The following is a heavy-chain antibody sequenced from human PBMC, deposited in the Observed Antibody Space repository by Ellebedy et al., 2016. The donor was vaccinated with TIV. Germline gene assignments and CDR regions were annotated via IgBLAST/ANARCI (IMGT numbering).Heavy chain of an antibody. D-gene: IGHD1-26*01. CDR3: AKDLGIERQWGFDY. CDR1: GFTFSNYA. CDR2: ISSSGDST. J-gene: IGHJ4*02. Sequence: GESLKISCSASGFTFSNYAMNWVRQAPGKGLEWVSGISSSGDSTSYADSVKGRFTVSRDNSKNTLFLQVNSLRAEDTARYFCAKDLGIERQWGFDYWGQGTLVTVSS. V-gene: IGHV3-23*01.